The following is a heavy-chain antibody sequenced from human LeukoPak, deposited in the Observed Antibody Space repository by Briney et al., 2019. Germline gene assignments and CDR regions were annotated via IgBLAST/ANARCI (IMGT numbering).Heavy chain of an antibody. CDR1: GFTFSTYS. CDR2: ISSSSAYI. CDR3: ARGPPTYQQLVRGWFDP. D-gene: IGHD6-13*01. Sequence: GGSLRLSCAASGFTFSTYSMNWVRQAPGKGLEWVSSISSSSAYIYYADSVKGRFTISRDNAKNPLYLQMNSLRAEDTAVYYCARGPPTYQQLVRGWFDPWGQGTLVTVSS. V-gene: IGHV3-21*01. J-gene: IGHJ5*02.